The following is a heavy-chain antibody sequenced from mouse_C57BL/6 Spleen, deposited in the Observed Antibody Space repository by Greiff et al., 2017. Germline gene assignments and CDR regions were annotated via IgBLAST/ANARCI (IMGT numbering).Heavy chain of an antibody. CDR3: AEGLRGYAMDY. Sequence: QVQLQQSGPELVKPGASVKISCKASGYAFSSSWMNWVKQRPGKGLEWIGRIYPGDGDTNYNGKFKGKATLTADKSSSTAYMQLSSLTSEDSAVYFCAEGLRGYAMDYWGQGTSVTVSS. J-gene: IGHJ4*01. V-gene: IGHV1-82*01. CDR2: IYPGDGDT. D-gene: IGHD2-4*01. CDR1: GYAFSSSW.